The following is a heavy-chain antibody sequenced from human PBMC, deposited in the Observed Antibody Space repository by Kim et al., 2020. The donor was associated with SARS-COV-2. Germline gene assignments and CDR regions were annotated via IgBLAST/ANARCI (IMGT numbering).Heavy chain of an antibody. J-gene: IGHJ4*02. CDR3: ARHTVTTSFDY. D-gene: IGHD4-17*01. V-gene: IGHV5-51*01. Sequence: RYSPAFQGQVTISADKSISTAYLQWSSLKASDTAMYYCARHTVTTSFDYWGQGTLVTVSS.